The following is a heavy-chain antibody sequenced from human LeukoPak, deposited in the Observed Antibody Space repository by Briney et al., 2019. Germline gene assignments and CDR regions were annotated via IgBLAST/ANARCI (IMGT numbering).Heavy chain of an antibody. V-gene: IGHV4-38-2*02. CDR1: GYSISSGYH. J-gene: IGHJ4*02. D-gene: IGHD6-6*01. CDR3: ARDDSIAARRKVTFDY. CDR2: IYHSGST. Sequence: SETLSLTCSVSGYSISSGYHWGWIRQPPGKGLEWIGTIYHSGSTYYKPSLKSRVTVSVDTSKNQFSLKLSSVTAADTAVYYCARDDSIAARRKVTFDYWGQGTLVTVSS.